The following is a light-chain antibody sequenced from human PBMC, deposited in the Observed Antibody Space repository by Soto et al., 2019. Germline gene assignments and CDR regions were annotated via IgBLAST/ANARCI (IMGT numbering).Light chain of an antibody. CDR1: QSVSYN. CDR2: GAF. Sequence: EIGMTQSPATVSVSPGETATLSCSASQSVSYNLAWYQQKPGQGLRLLIYGAFTRATGIPARFSGSGSGTEFPLTISILQSEDFEVYCCQQYKNWPPLTFGGGTKVEIK. V-gene: IGKV3-15*01. J-gene: IGKJ4*01. CDR3: QQYKNWPPLT.